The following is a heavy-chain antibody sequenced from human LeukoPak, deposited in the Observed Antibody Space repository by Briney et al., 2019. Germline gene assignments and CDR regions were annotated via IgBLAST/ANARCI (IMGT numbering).Heavy chain of an antibody. CDR1: GFTFSSYD. Sequence: PGGSLRLSCAASGFTFSSYDMHWVRQATGKGLEWVSAIGTAGDTYYPGSVKGRFTISRENAKNSLYLQMNSLRAGDTAVYYCARGSLPGYGSGSLLGAFDIWGQGTMVTVSS. D-gene: IGHD3-10*01. CDR3: ARGSLPGYGSGSLLGAFDI. CDR2: IGTAGDT. V-gene: IGHV3-13*01. J-gene: IGHJ3*02.